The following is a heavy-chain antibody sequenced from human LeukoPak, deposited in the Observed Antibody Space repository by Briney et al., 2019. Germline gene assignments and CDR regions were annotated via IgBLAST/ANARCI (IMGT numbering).Heavy chain of an antibody. D-gene: IGHD3-9*01. CDR2: ISYDGSNK. Sequence: GGSLRLSCAASGFTFSSYAMHWVRQAPGKGLEWVAVISYDGSNKYYADSVKGRFTISRDNSKDTLYLQMNSLRAEDTAVYYCAKRPSTIGYYYYYMDVWGKGTTVTISS. V-gene: IGHV3-30*04. J-gene: IGHJ6*03. CDR3: AKRPSTIGYYYYYMDV. CDR1: GFTFSSYA.